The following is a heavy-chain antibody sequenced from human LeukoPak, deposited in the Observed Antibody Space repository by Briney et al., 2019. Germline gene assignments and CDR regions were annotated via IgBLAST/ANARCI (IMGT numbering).Heavy chain of an antibody. CDR2: IYYSGST. CDR1: GGSISSYY. Sequence: SETLSLTCTVSGGSISSYYWSWIRQPPGKGLEWIGYIYYSGSTNYNPSLKSRVTISVDTSKNQLSLKLSSVTAADTAVYYCARRLWSQSCFDPWGQGTLVTVSS. J-gene: IGHJ5*02. D-gene: IGHD5-18*01. CDR3: ARRLWSQSCFDP. V-gene: IGHV4-59*01.